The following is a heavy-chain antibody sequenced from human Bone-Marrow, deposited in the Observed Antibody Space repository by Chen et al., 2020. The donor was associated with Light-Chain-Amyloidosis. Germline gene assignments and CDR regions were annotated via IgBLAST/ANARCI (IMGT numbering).Heavy chain of an antibody. V-gene: IGHV3-23*04. J-gene: IGHJ4*02. Sequence: EVQLVESGGGLVQPGGSLRLSCATSGFNFSSFGMSWVRQAPGKGLEWVSTVSGSTVSTYYAGAVKGRFIISRDNSKSTLYLQMNSLRAGDPAVYFCTRKGGYFDFWGQGSLVTVSS. CDR1: GFNFSSFG. CDR2: VSGSTVST. CDR3: TRKGGYFDF. D-gene: IGHD3-10*01.